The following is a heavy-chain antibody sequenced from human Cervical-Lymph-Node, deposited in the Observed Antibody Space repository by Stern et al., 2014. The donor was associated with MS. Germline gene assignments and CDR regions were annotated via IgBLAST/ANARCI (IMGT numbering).Heavy chain of an antibody. CDR1: GCNFSSYW. V-gene: IGHV3-74*02. D-gene: IGHD3-16*01. Sequence: EVQLVESGGGLVQPGGSLRLSCAASGCNFSSYWMHWVRQFPEKGLFWVSQINRDGSDTSYADSVKGRFSISRDNIRNMLYLRMTSLRAEDTAVYYCARGVGVYWGQGARVTVSS. J-gene: IGHJ4*02. CDR2: INRDGSDT. CDR3: ARGVGVY.